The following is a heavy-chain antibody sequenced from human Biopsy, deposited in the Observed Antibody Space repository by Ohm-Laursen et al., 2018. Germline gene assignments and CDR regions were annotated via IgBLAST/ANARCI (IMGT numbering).Heavy chain of an antibody. D-gene: IGHD3-22*01. Sequence: SLRLSCAASGFTFRNYALHWVRQAPGKGLEHVPTISSNGGGRFYANSVKGRFTISRDNSKNTLYLQMDSLRTEDMAVYYCARDAHESSGYIGWLDSWGQGSLVTVSS. CDR2: ISSNGGGR. V-gene: IGHV3-64*01. CDR1: GFTFRNYA. CDR3: ARDAHESSGYIGWLDS. J-gene: IGHJ5*01.